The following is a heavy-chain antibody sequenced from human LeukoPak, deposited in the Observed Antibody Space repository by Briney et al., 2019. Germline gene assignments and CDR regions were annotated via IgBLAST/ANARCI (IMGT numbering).Heavy chain of an antibody. D-gene: IGHD1-14*01. CDR2: MNPNSGNT. CDR1: GYTFTSYD. V-gene: IGHV1-8*01. CDR3: AINLPANRRFQH. Sequence: ASVKVSCKASGYTFTSYDINWVRQATGQGPEWMGWMNPNSGNTGYAQEFQGRVTMTRNTSISTAYMELSNVRSEDTAMYYCAINLPANRRFQHWGQGTLVTVSS. J-gene: IGHJ1*01.